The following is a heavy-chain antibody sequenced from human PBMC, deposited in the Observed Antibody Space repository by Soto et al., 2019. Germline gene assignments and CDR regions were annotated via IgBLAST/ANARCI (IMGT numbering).Heavy chain of an antibody. V-gene: IGHV3-23*01. J-gene: IGHJ6*02. D-gene: IGHD3-9*01. Sequence: VEYLRLSCAASGFTFSSYAMSWVRQAPGKGLEWVSAISGSGGSTYYADSVKGRFTISRDNSKNTLYLQMNSLRAEDTAVYYCAKDLEGYFDWFSYETYYGMDVRCPGTTVPVTS. CDR2: ISGSGGST. CDR1: GFTFSSYA. CDR3: AKDLEGYFDWFSYETYYGMDV.